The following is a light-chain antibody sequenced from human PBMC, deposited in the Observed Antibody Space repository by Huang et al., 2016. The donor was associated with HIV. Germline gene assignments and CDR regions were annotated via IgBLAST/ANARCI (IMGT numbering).Light chain of an antibody. CDR2: SAS. CDR3: QQGYSALIT. CDR1: QNINTY. J-gene: IGKJ5*01. Sequence: DILLTQSPSSLSASVGDRVTITCRASQNINTYLNWYQQKPGKAPNLLIHSASTVQTGVPSRFSGSGSGTDFTLTVNSLQPEDSATYYCQQGYSALITFGQGTRL. V-gene: IGKV1-39*01.